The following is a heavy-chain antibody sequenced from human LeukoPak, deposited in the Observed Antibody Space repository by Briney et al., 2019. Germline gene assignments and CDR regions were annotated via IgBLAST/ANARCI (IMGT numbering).Heavy chain of an antibody. J-gene: IGHJ4*01. CDR1: GFSLNEYW. D-gene: IGHD2-8*01. CDR2: IKQDGGEE. Sequence: GGSLRLSCAASGFSLNEYWMSWVRQAPGKGLEWVANIKQDGGEEYYADSVKGRFAISRDNAKNSLFLQMNSLRAEDTAVYHCARDLGYCTNGVCHTRFDYWGQEPWSPSPQ. V-gene: IGHV3-7*03. CDR3: ARDLGYCTNGVCHTRFDY.